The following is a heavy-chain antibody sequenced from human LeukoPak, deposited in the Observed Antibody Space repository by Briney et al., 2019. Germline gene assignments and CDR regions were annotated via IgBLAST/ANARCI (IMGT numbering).Heavy chain of an antibody. V-gene: IGHV3-33*01. CDR3: ARDGSMVQGVRKEAVDY. CDR1: GFTFSSYG. CDR2: IWYDGSNK. D-gene: IGHD3-10*01. J-gene: IGHJ4*02. Sequence: GRSLRLSCAASGFTFSSYGMHWVRQAPGKGLEWVAVIWYDGSNKYYADSVKGRFTISRDNSKNTLYLQMNSLRAEDTAVYYCARDGSMVQGVRKEAVDYWGQGTLVTVSS.